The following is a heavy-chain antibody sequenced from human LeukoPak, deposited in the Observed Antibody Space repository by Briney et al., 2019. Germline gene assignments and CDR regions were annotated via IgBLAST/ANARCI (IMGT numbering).Heavy chain of an antibody. J-gene: IGHJ4*02. D-gene: IGHD3-10*01. CDR1: GFTFSSYG. V-gene: IGHV3-30*18. CDR2: ISYDGSNK. Sequence: GRSLRLSCAASGFTFSSYGMHWVRQAPGKGLEWVAVISYDGSNKYYADSVKGRFTISRDNSKNTLYLQMNSLRAEDTAVYYCAKDPGKSRSDYWGQGTLVTVSS. CDR3: AKDPGKSRSDY.